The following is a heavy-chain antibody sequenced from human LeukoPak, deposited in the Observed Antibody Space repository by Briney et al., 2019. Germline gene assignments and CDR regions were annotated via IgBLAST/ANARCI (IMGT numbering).Heavy chain of an antibody. CDR1: GFTFSTYS. Sequence: GGSLRLSCAASGFTFSTYSMSWVRQAPGKGLEWVSAIRGGAENTYCADSVRGRFTISRDNYKDTLTLQMNSLRAEDTAIYYCAILSWDGRGTFSWGQGTLVTVSS. CDR2: IRGGAENT. J-gene: IGHJ5*02. D-gene: IGHD2/OR15-2a*01. CDR3: AILSWDGRGTFS. V-gene: IGHV3-23*01.